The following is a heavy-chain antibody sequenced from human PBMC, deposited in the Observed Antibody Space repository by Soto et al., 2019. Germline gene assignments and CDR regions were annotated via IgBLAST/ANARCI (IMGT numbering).Heavy chain of an antibody. CDR3: ARGLYSSSWFRNWFDP. CDR2: TYYRSKWYN. D-gene: IGHD6-13*01. Sequence: SQTLSLTCAISGDSVSSNSAAWNWIRQSPSRGLEWLGRTYYRSKWYNDYAVSVKSRITINPDTSKNQFSLQLNSVTPEDTAVYYCARGLYSSSWFRNWFDPWSQGTLVTVSS. J-gene: IGHJ5*02. CDR1: GDSVSSNSAA. V-gene: IGHV6-1*01.